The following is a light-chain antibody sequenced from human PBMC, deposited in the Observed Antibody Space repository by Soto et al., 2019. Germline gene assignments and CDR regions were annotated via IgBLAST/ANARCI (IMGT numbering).Light chain of an antibody. V-gene: IGLV2-14*01. CDR3: SSFTSRSTPFV. CDR1: SSDVGAYNY. CDR2: DVT. Sequence: QSVLTQPASVSGSPGQSITISCAGTSSDVGAYNYVALYQQHPGKAPKLIVYDVTNRPSGVSNRFSGSKSGNTASLTISGLQAEDEADYYCSSFTSRSTPFVFGTGTKLTVL. J-gene: IGLJ1*01.